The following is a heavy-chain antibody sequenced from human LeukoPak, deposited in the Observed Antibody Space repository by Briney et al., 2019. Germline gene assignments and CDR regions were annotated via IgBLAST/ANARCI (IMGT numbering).Heavy chain of an antibody. Sequence: GGSLRLSCAASGFTFSSYGMHWVRQAPGKGLEWVAFIRYDGSNKYYADSVKGRFTISRDNSKNTLYLQMNSLRAEDTAVYYCAKGLTMVRGVTPWFDPWGQGTLVTVTS. V-gene: IGHV3-30*02. D-gene: IGHD3-10*01. CDR2: IRYDGSNK. J-gene: IGHJ5*02. CDR3: AKGLTMVRGVTPWFDP. CDR1: GFTFSSYG.